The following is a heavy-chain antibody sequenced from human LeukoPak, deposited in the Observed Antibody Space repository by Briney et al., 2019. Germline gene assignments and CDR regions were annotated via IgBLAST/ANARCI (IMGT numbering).Heavy chain of an antibody. Sequence: PGGSLRLSCAASGYTISRYWMHWVRQGPGKGLVRVSRINEDGSSTSYAESVRGRFTISRDNAKNTLYLQMNSLRAEDAAVYYCTTDNFGARDSWGQGTLVTVSS. CDR3: TTDNFGARDS. D-gene: IGHD4-17*01. J-gene: IGHJ4*02. V-gene: IGHV3-74*01. CDR2: INEDGSST. CDR1: GYTISRYW.